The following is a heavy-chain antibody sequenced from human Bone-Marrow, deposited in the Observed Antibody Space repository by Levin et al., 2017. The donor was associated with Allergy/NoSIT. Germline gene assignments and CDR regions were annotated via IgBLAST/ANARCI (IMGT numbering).Heavy chain of an antibody. D-gene: IGHD3-22*01. V-gene: IGHV3-23*01. Sequence: GESLKISCAASGFTFSSYAMSWVRQAPGKGLEWVSAISGSGGSIYYADSVKGRFTIPRDNSKNALYLQMNSLRAEDTAVYYCAKDLATMIVVVTTFDYWGQGTLVTVSS. CDR3: AKDLATMIVVVTTFDY. CDR2: ISGSGGSI. J-gene: IGHJ4*02. CDR1: GFTFSSYA.